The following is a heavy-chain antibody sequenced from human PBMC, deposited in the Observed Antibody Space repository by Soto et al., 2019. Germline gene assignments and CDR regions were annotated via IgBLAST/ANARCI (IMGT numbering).Heavy chain of an antibody. V-gene: IGHV3-30-3*01. D-gene: IGHD5-12*01. CDR2: ISYDGSNK. CDR3: AKWLRVKGLGY. Sequence: QVQLVESGGGVVQPGRSLRLSCAASGFTFSSYAMHWVRQAPGKGLEWVAVISYDGSNKYYADSVKGRFTISRDNSKNTLYLQMNSLRAEDTAVYYCAKWLRVKGLGYWGQGTLVTVSS. CDR1: GFTFSSYA. J-gene: IGHJ4*02.